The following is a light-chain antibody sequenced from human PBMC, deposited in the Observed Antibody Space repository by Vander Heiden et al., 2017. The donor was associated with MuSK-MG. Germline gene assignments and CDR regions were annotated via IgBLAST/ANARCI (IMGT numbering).Light chain of an antibody. V-gene: IGLV1-40*01. CDR2: ANN. Sequence: QSVLTQPPSVSGAPGQRVTISCTGSSSNIGAGYDVHWYQQLPGTAPKLLIFANNNRPSGVPDRFSGSKSGASASLALTGLQAEDEADYYCQSYDSSLSGSVFGGGTKLTVL. CDR3: QSYDSSLSGSV. J-gene: IGLJ3*02. CDR1: SSNIGAGYD.